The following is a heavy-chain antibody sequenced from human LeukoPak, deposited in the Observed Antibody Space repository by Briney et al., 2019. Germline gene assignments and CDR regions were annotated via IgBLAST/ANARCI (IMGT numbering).Heavy chain of an antibody. CDR3: ARSLRDYYGSGSYSSFGY. D-gene: IGHD3-10*01. Sequence: SVKVSCKASGGTFSSYAISWVRQAPGQGLEWMGGIIPIFGTANYAQKFQGRVTITADESTSTAYMELSSLRSEDTAVYYCARSLRDYYGSGSYSSFGYWGQGTLVTVSS. J-gene: IGHJ4*02. CDR2: IIPIFGTA. V-gene: IGHV1-69*13. CDR1: GGTFSSYA.